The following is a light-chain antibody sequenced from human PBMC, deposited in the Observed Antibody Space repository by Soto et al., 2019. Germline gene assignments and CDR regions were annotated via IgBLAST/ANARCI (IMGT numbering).Light chain of an antibody. Sequence: EIVLTQSPATLSLSPGERATLSCRASQSVSNYLAWYQQKSGQAPRLLIYDASNRATGIPARFSGSGSGTDFTLTISSLEPEDFAVYYCQQRSNWPVTFGPGTKVDIK. CDR3: QQRSNWPVT. J-gene: IGKJ3*01. CDR2: DAS. V-gene: IGKV3-11*01. CDR1: QSVSNY.